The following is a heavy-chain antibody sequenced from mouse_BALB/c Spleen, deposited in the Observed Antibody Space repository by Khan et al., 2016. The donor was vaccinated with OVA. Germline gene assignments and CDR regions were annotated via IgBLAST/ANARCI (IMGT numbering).Heavy chain of an antibody. J-gene: IGHJ3*01. CDR2: IDPFSGGT. CDR3: TRHGYVAWFTD. V-gene: IGHV1S135*01. D-gene: IGHD2-2*01. CDR1: GYSFTSYY. Sequence: LQQSGPELMKPGASVKISCKASGYSFTSYYIHWVMQSHGTSLEWIGYIDPFSGGTTYNQKFKGKATLTVDKSSSTSYIHLSNLTSKDSPVYYCTRHGYVAWFTDGGQGTLVTVSA.